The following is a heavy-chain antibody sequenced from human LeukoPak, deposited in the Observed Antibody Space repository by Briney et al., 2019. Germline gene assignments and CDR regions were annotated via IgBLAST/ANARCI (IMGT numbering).Heavy chain of an antibody. D-gene: IGHD3-3*01. V-gene: IGHV4-34*01. CDR1: GGSFSGYY. CDR3: ARMGVYDFWSGDYYYGMDV. Sequence: SETLSLTCAVYGGSFSGYYWSWIRQPPGKGLEWIGEINHSGSTNYNPSLKSRVTISVDTSKNQFSLKLSSVTAADTAVYYCARMGVYDFWSGDYYYGMDVWGQGTTVTVSS. CDR2: INHSGST. J-gene: IGHJ6*02.